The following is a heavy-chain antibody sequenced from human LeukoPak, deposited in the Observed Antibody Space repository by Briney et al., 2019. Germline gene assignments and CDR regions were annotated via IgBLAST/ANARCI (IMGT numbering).Heavy chain of an antibody. CDR3: ARQPWDDILTGYPYAFDI. CDR2: IHLDDSGSGR. J-gene: IGHJ3*02. Sequence: GESLKISCKGSGYSFTTYWIGWVRQMPGKGLEWMGIIHLDDSGSGRTYSPSFQGQVTISVDKSIDTAYLQWSSLKASDTAMYYCARQPWDDILTGYPYAFDIWGQGTMVTVSS. CDR1: GYSFTTYW. D-gene: IGHD3-9*01. V-gene: IGHV5-51*01.